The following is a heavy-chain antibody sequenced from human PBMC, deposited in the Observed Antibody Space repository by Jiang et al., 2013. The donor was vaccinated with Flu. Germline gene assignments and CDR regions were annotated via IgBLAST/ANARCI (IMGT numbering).Heavy chain of an antibody. Sequence: LLKPSETLSLTCAVYGGSFSGYYWSWIRQPPGKGLEWIGEINHSGSTNYNPSLKSRVTISVDTSKNQFSLKLSSVTAADTAVYYCARGRSRLLAFDIWGQGTMVTVSS. J-gene: IGHJ3*02. V-gene: IGHV4-34*01. D-gene: IGHD6-25*01. CDR2: INHSGST. CDR3: ARGRSRLLAFDI. CDR1: GGSFSGYY.